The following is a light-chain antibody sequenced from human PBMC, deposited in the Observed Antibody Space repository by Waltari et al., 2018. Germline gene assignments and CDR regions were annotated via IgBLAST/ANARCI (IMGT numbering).Light chain of an antibody. CDR1: SSDVGRYNF. CDR3: SSHTTSSTLV. Sequence: QSALTQHASVSGSPGQSITISCTGSSSDVGRYNFVSWYQQHPGKAPKPMIFEVTDRPSGVSDRFSGSKSGNTASLTISGLQPEDEADYYCSSHTTSSTLVFGGGTRVTVL. V-gene: IGLV2-14*01. CDR2: EVT. J-gene: IGLJ2*01.